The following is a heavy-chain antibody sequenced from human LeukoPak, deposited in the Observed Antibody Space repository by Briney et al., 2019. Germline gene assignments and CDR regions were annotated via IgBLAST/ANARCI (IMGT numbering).Heavy chain of an antibody. D-gene: IGHD3-22*01. Sequence: GGSLRLSCAASGFTFSSYAMTWVRQAPGKGLEWVSAISGNGGNPYYADSVKGRFTISRDNSKNTLNLQMNSLRAEDTAVYYCARAHYASSNIKVPFDVWGKGTTVTVSS. CDR2: ISGNGGNP. CDR3: ARAHYASSNIKVPFDV. V-gene: IGHV3-23*01. J-gene: IGHJ6*04. CDR1: GFTFSSYA.